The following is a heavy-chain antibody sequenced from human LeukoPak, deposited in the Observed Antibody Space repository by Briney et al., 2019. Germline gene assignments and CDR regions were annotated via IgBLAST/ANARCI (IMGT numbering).Heavy chain of an antibody. V-gene: IGHV1-18*01. CDR1: GYTFTSYG. Sequence: GASVKVSCKASGYTFTSYGISWVRQAPGQGLEWMGWISAYNGNTNYAQKLQGRVTMTTDTSTSTAYMELRSLRSDDTAVYYCARENYDFWSGSILDPWGQGTLVTVSS. CDR3: ARENYDFWSGSILDP. J-gene: IGHJ5*02. CDR2: ISAYNGNT. D-gene: IGHD3-3*01.